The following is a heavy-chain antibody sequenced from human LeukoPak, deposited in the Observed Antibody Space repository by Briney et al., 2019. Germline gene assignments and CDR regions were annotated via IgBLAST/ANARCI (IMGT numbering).Heavy chain of an antibody. V-gene: IGHV3-21*06. Sequence: TGGSLRLYCAASGFSFSSYSFNWVRQAPGKGLEWVSSINTVSSYIYYADSLKGRFTISRDNAKNSVYLQMDSLRAEDSAVYYCARLRRNTDSSGFFYYYDYWGQGTLVTVSS. D-gene: IGHD3-22*01. J-gene: IGHJ4*02. CDR2: INTVSSYI. CDR3: ARLRRNTDSSGFFYYYDY. CDR1: GFSFSSYS.